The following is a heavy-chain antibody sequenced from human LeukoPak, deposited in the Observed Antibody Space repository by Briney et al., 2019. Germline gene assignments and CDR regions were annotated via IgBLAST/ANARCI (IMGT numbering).Heavy chain of an antibody. CDR2: ISDSGGST. CDR3: ATYLDVRDNYDSTSDY. V-gene: IGHV3-23*01. D-gene: IGHD3-22*01. Sequence: GGSLRLSCAASGFTFSSYGMHWVRQAPGKGLEWVSAISDSGGSTHYADSVKGRFTISRDNSKSTLFLQMNSLRAEDTAVYYCATYLDVRDNYDSTSDYWGQGTLVTVSS. CDR1: GFTFSSYG. J-gene: IGHJ4*02.